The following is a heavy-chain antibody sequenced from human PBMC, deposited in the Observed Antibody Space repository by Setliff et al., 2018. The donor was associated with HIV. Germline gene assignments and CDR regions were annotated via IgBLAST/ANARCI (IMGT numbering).Heavy chain of an antibody. CDR2: ISYDGSDK. D-gene: IGHD6-6*01. CDR3: ARLVDSAAVPQDYFDY. J-gene: IGHJ4*02. CDR1: GFTFAYYP. Sequence: GGSLRLSCAASGFTFAYYPMHWVRQAPGEGLEWVALISYDGSDKYYADSVRGRFTISRDNSKSTLYLQMSSLRVEDTAVYYCARLVDSAAVPQDYFDYWGQGTLVTVSS. V-gene: IGHV3-30*04.